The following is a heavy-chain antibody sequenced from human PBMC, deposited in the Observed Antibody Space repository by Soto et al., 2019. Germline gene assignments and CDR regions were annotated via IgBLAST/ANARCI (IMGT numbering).Heavy chain of an antibody. CDR1: GSTFSTYG. CDR2: IWYDGSNK. D-gene: IGHD6-13*01. CDR3: ARSRYTSSWMVDY. V-gene: IGHV3-33*01. J-gene: IGHJ4*02. Sequence: QVQLVESGGGVVQPGRALRLSCAASGSTFSTYGMHWVRQAPGQGLEWVAVIWYDGSNKNYADSVKGPFTIARDNSKNTLYLQMNSLRVEDTAVYYCARSRYTSSWMVDYWGRGTLVTASS.